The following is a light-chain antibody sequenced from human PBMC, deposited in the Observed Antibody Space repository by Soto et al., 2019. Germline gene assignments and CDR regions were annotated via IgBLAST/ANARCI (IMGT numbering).Light chain of an antibody. Sequence: DIVMTQTPLILPVNPGEAASISCKSSHSLFDSDDGNTFLDWYLQKPGQSPQVVIHTLSYRASGVPDRFSGSGSGTEFTLTISSLQPDDFATYYCQHYNSYSEAFGQGTKVELK. CDR2: TLS. CDR1: HSLFDSDDGNTF. J-gene: IGKJ1*01. CDR3: QHYNSYSEA. V-gene: IGKV2-40*01.